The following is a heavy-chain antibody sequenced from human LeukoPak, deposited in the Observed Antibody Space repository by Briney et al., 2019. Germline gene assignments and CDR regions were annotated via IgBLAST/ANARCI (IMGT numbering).Heavy chain of an antibody. CDR3: ASATGAAAGRFDY. D-gene: IGHD6-13*01. J-gene: IGHJ4*02. CDR2: ISYDGSNK. Sequence: GGSLRLSCGASGFTFSSYAMHWVRQAPGKGLEWVAVISYDGSNKYYADSVKGRFTISRDNSKNTLYLQMNSLRAEDTAVYYCASATGAAAGRFDYWGQGTLVTVSS. V-gene: IGHV3-30*04. CDR1: GFTFSSYA.